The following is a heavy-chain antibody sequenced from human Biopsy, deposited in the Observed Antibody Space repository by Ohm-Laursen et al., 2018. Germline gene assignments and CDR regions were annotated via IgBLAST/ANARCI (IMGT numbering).Heavy chain of an antibody. D-gene: IGHD3-22*01. CDR3: ARDRGQNYYDSTGYYNGMDV. CDR2: ISWNSDSI. Sequence: SLRLSCAASGFSFDNYVMHWVRQAPGKGLEWVSGISWNSDSIGYADSVKGRFTISRDNAKNSLYLQMNSLRSEDTALYYCARDRGQNYYDSTGYYNGMDVWGQETTVTVSS. CDR1: GFSFDNYV. V-gene: IGHV3-9*01. J-gene: IGHJ6*02.